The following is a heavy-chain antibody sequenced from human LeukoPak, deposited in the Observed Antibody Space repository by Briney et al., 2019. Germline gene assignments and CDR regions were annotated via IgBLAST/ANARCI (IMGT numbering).Heavy chain of an antibody. V-gene: IGHV3-23*01. D-gene: IGHD3-3*01. CDR2: ISGSGGST. CDR3: AKGQIDDFWSAD. Sequence: GGSLRLSCAASGFTFSSYAMSWVRQAPGKGREWGSAISGSGGSTYYADSVKGRFTISRDNSKNTLYRQMNSLRAEDTAVYYCAKGQIDDFWSADWGQGTLVTVSS. CDR1: GFTFSSYA. J-gene: IGHJ4*02.